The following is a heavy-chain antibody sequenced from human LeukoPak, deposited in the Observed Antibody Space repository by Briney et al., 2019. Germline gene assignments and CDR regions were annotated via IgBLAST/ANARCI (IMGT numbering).Heavy chain of an antibody. D-gene: IGHD2/OR15-2a*01. V-gene: IGHV4-30-4*01. Sequence: PSQTLSLTCTVSGGSISSGDYYWSWIRQPPGKGLEWIGYIYYSGSTYYNPSLKSRVTISVDTSKNQFSLKLSSVTAADTAVYYRARATHSNYFDYWGLGTLVTVSS. CDR3: ARATHSNYFDY. CDR1: GGSISSGDYY. CDR2: IYYSGST. J-gene: IGHJ4*02.